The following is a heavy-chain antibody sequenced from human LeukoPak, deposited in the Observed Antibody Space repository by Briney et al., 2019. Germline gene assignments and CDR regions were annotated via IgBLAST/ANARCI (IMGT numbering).Heavy chain of an antibody. J-gene: IGHJ6*02. CDR2: ISSSSSYI. D-gene: IGHD2-15*01. Sequence: GSLRLSCAASGFTFSSYSMNWVRQAPGKGLEWVSSISSSSSYIYYADSVKGRFTISRDNAKNSLYLQMNSLRAEDTAVYYCARALYCSGGSCSYYYGMDVWGQGTTVTVSS. CDR3: ARALYCSGGSCSYYYGMDV. CDR1: GFTFSSYS. V-gene: IGHV3-21*01.